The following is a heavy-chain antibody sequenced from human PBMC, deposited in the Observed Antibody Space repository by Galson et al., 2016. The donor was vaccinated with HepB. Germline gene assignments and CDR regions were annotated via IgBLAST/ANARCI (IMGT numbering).Heavy chain of an antibody. D-gene: IGHD3-10*01. V-gene: IGHV3-21*01. CDR3: ARDFRGSKIRARDFDF. Sequence: SLRLSCATSGFTFGSYSMNWVRQAPGKGLEWAASISSNRVYINYGDSVKGRFTISRDNAKNSLYLQMNSLRAEDTAVYYCARDFRGSKIRARDFDFWGQGTLVTVSS. J-gene: IGHJ4*02. CDR1: GFTFGSYS. CDR2: ISSNRVYI.